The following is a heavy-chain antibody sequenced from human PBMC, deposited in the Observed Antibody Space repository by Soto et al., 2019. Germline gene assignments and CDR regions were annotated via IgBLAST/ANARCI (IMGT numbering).Heavy chain of an antibody. D-gene: IGHD3-3*01. CDR2: ISYDGSNK. V-gene: IGHV3-30-3*01. Sequence: GGSLRLSCAASGFTFSSYAMHWVRQAPGKGLEWVAVISYDGSNKYYADSVKGRFTISRDNSKNTLYLQMNSLRAEDTAVYYCAKGTNDFWSGYYMYYFDYWGQGTLVTVSS. J-gene: IGHJ4*02. CDR1: GFTFSSYA. CDR3: AKGTNDFWSGYYMYYFDY.